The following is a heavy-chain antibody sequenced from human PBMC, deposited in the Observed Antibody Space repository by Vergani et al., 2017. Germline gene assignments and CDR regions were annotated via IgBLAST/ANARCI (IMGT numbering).Heavy chain of an antibody. D-gene: IGHD1-20*01. CDR1: GYTFTGYY. CDR3: ARADNWNDPNLFDY. CDR2: INPNSGGT. V-gene: IGHV1-2*02. Sequence: QVQLVQSGAEVKKPGASVKVSCKASGYTFTGYYMHWVRQAPGQGLEWMGWINPNSGGTNYAQKVQGRVTMTRDTSISTAYMELSRLRSDDTAVYYCARADNWNDPNLFDYWGQGTLVTVSS. J-gene: IGHJ4*02.